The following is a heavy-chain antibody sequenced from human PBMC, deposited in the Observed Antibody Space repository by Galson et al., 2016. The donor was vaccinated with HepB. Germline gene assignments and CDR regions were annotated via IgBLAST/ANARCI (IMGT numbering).Heavy chain of an antibody. Sequence: SLRLSCAASGFTLAGNAMTWARQAPGKGLEWVADIRHNGATYDADSVKGRFTISRDNSKTALYLQMNSLRAEDTAVYYCAKGGFRLLDTWGQGTLVTVSS. D-gene: IGHD3-10*01. V-gene: IGHV3-23*01. J-gene: IGHJ5*02. CDR3: AKGGFRLLDT. CDR2: IRHNGAT. CDR1: GFTLAGNA.